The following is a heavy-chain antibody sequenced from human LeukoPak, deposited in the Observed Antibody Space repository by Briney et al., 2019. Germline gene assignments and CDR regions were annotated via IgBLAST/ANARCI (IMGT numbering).Heavy chain of an antibody. CDR1: GFTFSSYD. CDR2: ISGSGDST. Sequence: PGGSLRLSCAASGFTFSSYDMSWVCQTPGKGLEWVSGISGSGDSTFYGDSVKGRFTISRDNSKYTLYVQMNSLRVEDTAVYYCARRSGWSYYFDYWGQGTLVTVSS. D-gene: IGHD6-19*01. CDR3: ARRSGWSYYFDY. J-gene: IGHJ4*02. V-gene: IGHV3-23*01.